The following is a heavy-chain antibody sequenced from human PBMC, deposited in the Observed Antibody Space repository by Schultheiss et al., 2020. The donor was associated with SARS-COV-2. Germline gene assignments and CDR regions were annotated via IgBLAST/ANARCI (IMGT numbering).Heavy chain of an antibody. D-gene: IGHD3-3*01. J-gene: IGHJ4*02. V-gene: IGHV4-31*03. CDR1: GGSISSCGYY. CDR2: IYYSGST. CDR3: ARASYDFWSGYPIDYFDY. Sequence: SETLSLTCTVSGGSISSCGYYWSWIRQHPGKGLEWIGYIYYSGSTYYNPSLKSRVTISVDTSKNQFSLKLSSVTAADTAVYYCARASYDFWSGYPIDYFDYWGQGTLVTVSS.